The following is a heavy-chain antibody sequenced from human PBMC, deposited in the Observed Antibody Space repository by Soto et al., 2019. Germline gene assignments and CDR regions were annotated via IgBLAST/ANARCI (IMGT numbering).Heavy chain of an antibody. Sequence: ASVKVSCKASGYSFTGYYMHWVRQDPGQGLEWMGWIIPNSGVTNYAQKFQGWVTMTRDTSISTAYMELSRLRSDDTAVYYCARDLVVLGVIMSISDAHYFYYGMYVWGQGTTVTVPS. CDR2: IIPNSGVT. D-gene: IGHD3-10*01. J-gene: IGHJ6*02. CDR1: GYSFTGYY. V-gene: IGHV1-2*04. CDR3: ARDLVVLGVIMSISDAHYFYYGMYV.